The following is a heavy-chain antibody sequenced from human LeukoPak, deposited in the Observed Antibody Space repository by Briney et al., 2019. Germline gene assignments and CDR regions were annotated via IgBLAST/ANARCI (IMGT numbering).Heavy chain of an antibody. V-gene: IGHV4-34*01. J-gene: IGHJ4*02. Sequence: SETLSLTCAVYGGSFSGYYWSWIRQPPGKGLEWIGEINHSGSTNYNPSLKSRVDTSKNQFSLKLSSVTAADTAVYYCARRGYDYWGQGTLVSASS. CDR2: INHSGST. CDR1: GGSFSGYY. D-gene: IGHD5-18*01. CDR3: ARRGYDY.